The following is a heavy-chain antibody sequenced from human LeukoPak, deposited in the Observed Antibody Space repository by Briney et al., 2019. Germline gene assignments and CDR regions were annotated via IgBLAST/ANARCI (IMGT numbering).Heavy chain of an antibody. CDR3: VRGSTLRHYQY. V-gene: IGHV4-39*01. Sequence: SETLSLTCTVSGGSISSSTYYWGWIRRPPGKGLEWIGSIYYSGSTYYNPSFKSRVPVSVDTSRNQFSLKLSSVTAADTAVYYCVRGSTLRHYQYWGQGTLVTVSS. J-gene: IGHJ4*02. CDR2: IYYSGST. CDR1: GGSISSSTYY. D-gene: IGHD3-16*01.